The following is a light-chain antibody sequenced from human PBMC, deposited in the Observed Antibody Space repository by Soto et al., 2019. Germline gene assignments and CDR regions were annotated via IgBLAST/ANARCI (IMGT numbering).Light chain of an antibody. Sequence: EIVLTQSPGTLSLSPGDRATLSCRASQSLSSSYLAWYQQTPGQAPRLLISGAFIRATGIPDRFGGSGSGTDYTLTISRLEPEDFAVYYCQQYGISPFTFGPGTKVEIK. J-gene: IGKJ3*01. CDR2: GAF. CDR3: QQYGISPFT. CDR1: QSLSSSY. V-gene: IGKV3-20*01.